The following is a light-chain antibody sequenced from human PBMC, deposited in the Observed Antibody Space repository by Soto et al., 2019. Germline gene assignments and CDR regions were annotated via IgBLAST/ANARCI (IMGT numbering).Light chain of an antibody. CDR2: GAS. CDR1: QSVSSSY. Sequence: EIVLTQSPGTLTLSPGERATLSCRASQSVSSSYLAWYQQKPGQAPRLLIYGASSRATGIPDRFSGSGSGTDFTLTISRLEPEDFAVYYCRQYGRSPVTFGQGTKV. CDR3: RQYGRSPVT. V-gene: IGKV3-20*01. J-gene: IGKJ1*01.